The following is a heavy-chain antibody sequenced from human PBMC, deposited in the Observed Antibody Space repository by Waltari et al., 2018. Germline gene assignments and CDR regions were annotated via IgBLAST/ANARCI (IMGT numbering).Heavy chain of an antibody. Sequence: QVQLQQSGPGLVKSSQTLSLTCVISGDSVSTISPAWMWVRQSPSGGLEWLGRTYYRSKWYFDYAVSVKSRITINPDTSKNQFSLHLNSVTPDDTAVYYCARESDSSFRYWGQGSLVTVSS. CDR3: ARESDSSFRY. CDR1: GDSVSTISPA. CDR2: TYYRSKWYF. D-gene: IGHD6-13*01. J-gene: IGHJ4*02. V-gene: IGHV6-1*01.